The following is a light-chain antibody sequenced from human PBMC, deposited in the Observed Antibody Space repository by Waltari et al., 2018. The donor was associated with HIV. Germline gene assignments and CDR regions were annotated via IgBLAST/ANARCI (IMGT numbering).Light chain of an antibody. CDR2: SNG. CDR1: SSNIGSDF. J-gene: IGLJ3*02. V-gene: IGLV1-47*02. Sequence: QSVLTQPPSASGTPGQRVTISCSGSSSNIGSDFVYWYQQLPGTAPQLLIYSNGQRPSGVPDGFSCSKSGASASLAIRWLRSEDEADYYCTTWDSSVTAWVFGGGTKLTVL. CDR3: TTWDSSVTAWV.